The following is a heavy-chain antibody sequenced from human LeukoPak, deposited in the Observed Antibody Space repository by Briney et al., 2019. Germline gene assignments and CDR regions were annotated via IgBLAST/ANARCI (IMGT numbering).Heavy chain of an antibody. CDR2: ISSSSSYI. CDR1: GFTFSSYS. D-gene: IGHD6-19*01. J-gene: IGHJ6*02. CDR3: ARDGYSSGWRYYYGMDV. Sequence: GGSLRLSCAASGFTFSSYSMNWVRQAPGKGLEWVSSISSSSSYIYYADSVKGRLTISRDNAKNSLYLQMNSLRAEDTAVYYCARDGYSSGWRYYYGMDVWGQGTTVTVSS. V-gene: IGHV3-21*01.